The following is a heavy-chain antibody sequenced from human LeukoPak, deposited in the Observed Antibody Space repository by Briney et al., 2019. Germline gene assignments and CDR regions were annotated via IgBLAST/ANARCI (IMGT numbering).Heavy chain of an antibody. D-gene: IGHD3-10*01. CDR1: GFTFSSYS. V-gene: IGHV4-34*01. J-gene: IGHJ4*02. CDR2: INHSGST. Sequence: PGGSLRLSCAASGFTFSSYSMNWVRQAPGKGLEWIGEINHSGSTNYNPSLKSRVTISVDTSKNQFSLKLSSVTAADTAVYYCARHFWRAVRGVIGYWGQGTLVTVSS. CDR3: ARHFWRAVRGVIGY.